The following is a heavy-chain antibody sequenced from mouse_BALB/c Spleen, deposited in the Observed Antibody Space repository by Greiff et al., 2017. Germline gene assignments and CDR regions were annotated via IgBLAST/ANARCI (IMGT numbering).Heavy chain of an antibody. J-gene: IGHJ3*01. V-gene: IGHV14-3*02. CDR2: IDPANGNT. Sequence: EVQLQQSGAELVKPGASVKLSCTASGFNIKDTYMHWVKQRPEQGLEWIGRIDPANGNTKYDPKFQGQATITADTSSNTAYLQLSSLTSEDTAVYYCASGYYMFAYWGQGTLVTVSA. CDR1: GFNIKDTY. D-gene: IGHD2-3*01. CDR3: ASGYYMFAY.